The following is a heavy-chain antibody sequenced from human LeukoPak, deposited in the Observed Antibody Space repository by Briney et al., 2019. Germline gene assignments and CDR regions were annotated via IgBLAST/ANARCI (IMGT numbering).Heavy chain of an antibody. CDR3: ARERVYYYDSSGYSYYFDY. V-gene: IGHV4-34*01. D-gene: IGHD3-22*01. CDR1: GGSFSGYY. J-gene: IGHJ4*02. CDR2: INHSGST. Sequence: SETLSLTCAVYGGSFSGYYWSWIRQPPGKGLEWIGEINHSGSTNYNPSLKSRVTISVDTSKNQFSLKLSSVTAADTAVYYCARERVYYYDSSGYSYYFDYWGQGTLVTVSS.